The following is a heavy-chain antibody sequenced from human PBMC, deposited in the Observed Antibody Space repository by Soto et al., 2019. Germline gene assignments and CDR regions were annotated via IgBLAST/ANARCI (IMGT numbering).Heavy chain of an antibody. Sequence: PGESLKISCKGSGYSFTSYWIGWVRQMPGKGLEWMGIIYPGDSDTRYSPSFQGQVTISADKSISTAYLQWSSLKASDTAMYYCARLNRDDILTGYYFDYWGQGTLVTVSS. V-gene: IGHV5-51*01. CDR2: IYPGDSDT. CDR3: ARLNRDDILTGYYFDY. D-gene: IGHD3-9*01. CDR1: GYSFTSYW. J-gene: IGHJ4*02.